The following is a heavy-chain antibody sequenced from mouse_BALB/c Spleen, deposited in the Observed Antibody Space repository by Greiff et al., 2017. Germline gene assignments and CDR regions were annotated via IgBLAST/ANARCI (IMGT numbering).Heavy chain of an antibody. CDR1: GFTFSSYG. CDR3: ARAY. V-gene: IGHV5-6*01. CDR2: ISSGGSYT. J-gene: IGHJ3*01. Sequence: EVQGVESGGDLVKPGGSLKLSCAASGFTFSSYGMSWVRQTPDKRLEWVATISSGGSYTYYPDSVKGRFTISRDNAKNTLYLQMSSLKSEDTAMYYCARAYWGQGTLVTVSA.